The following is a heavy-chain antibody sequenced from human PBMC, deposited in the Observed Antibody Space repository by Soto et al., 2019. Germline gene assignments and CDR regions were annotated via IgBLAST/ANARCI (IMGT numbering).Heavy chain of an antibody. V-gene: IGHV3-33*01. CDR3: ARGGGHLWLLEH. J-gene: IGHJ5*02. D-gene: IGHD3-10*01. CDR2: IWPDGGSK. CDR1: GFTFSDYG. Sequence: QVQLAESGGGVVQPGRSLRLSCAASGFTFSDYGMHWVRQAPGKGLEWVAAIWPDGGSKYYADSVKGRFAVSRDNSKNTLNLQMSGLRAEDTAMYYCARGGGHLWLLEHWGQGTVVTVSS.